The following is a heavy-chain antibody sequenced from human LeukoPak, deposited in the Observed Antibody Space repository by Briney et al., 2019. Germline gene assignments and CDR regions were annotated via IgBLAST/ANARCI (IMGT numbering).Heavy chain of an antibody. CDR1: GSTFSSYW. Sequence: GGSLRLSCAASGSTFSSYWMSWVRQAPGKGLEWVANIKQDGSEKYYVDSVKGRFTISRDNAKNSLYLQMNSLRAEDTAVYYCARAIPTYYYDSSGYYYGYWGQGTLVTVSS. V-gene: IGHV3-7*01. J-gene: IGHJ4*02. D-gene: IGHD3-22*01. CDR2: IKQDGSEK. CDR3: ARAIPTYYYDSSGYYYGY.